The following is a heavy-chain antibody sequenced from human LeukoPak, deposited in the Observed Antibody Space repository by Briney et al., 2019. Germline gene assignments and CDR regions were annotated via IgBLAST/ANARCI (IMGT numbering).Heavy chain of an antibody. CDR3: ANGWSPDY. CDR1: GFTVSNSY. D-gene: IGHD2-15*01. V-gene: IGHV3-23*01. Sequence: GGSLRLSCAASGFTVSNSYMSWVRQAPGKGLEWVSGISGSGGSTYYADSVKGRFTIFRDNSKNTLYLQMNSLRAEDTAVYHCANGWSPDYWGRGTLVTVSS. J-gene: IGHJ4*02. CDR2: ISGSGGST.